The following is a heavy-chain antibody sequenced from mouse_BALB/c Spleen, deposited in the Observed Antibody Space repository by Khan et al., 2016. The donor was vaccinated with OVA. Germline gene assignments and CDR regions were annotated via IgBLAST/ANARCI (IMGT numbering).Heavy chain of an antibody. D-gene: IGHD4-1*01. Sequence: EVELVESGGDLVKPGGSLKLSCAASGFTFSAYSMSWVRQTPDKRLEWVATISSGADYTYYPDGVKGRFTISRDNAKNTLYLQMSSLKSEDTAMYYCASRLTGSFAYWGQGTLATVSA. J-gene: IGHJ3*01. CDR1: GFTFSAYS. CDR2: ISSGADYT. V-gene: IGHV5-6*01. CDR3: ASRLTGSFAY.